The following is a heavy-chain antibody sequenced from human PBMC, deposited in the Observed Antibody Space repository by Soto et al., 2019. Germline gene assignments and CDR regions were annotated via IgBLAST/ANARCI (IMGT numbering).Heavy chain of an antibody. V-gene: IGHV4-39*01. J-gene: IGHJ3*02. Sequence: PSETLSLPSTVSGGSISTSRDYRGWVRQPPGKWLEWIGIIYYNGSTYYNPSLKSRVTISVDTSKNQFSSKSNSVTAADPAVYYCARPNVLVWFGELPEVYGAFDIWCRGTMVTV. CDR1: GGSISTSRDY. CDR3: ARPNVLVWFGELPEVYGAFDI. D-gene: IGHD3-10*01. CDR2: IYYNGST.